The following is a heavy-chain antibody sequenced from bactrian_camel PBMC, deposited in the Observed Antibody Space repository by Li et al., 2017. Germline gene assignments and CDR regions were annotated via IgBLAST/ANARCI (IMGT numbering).Heavy chain of an antibody. CDR3: AADLFATCAASPTWGAASAYEY. Sequence: HVQLVESGGDSVQAGGSLRLSCTASGDTYRRNCMGWFRQVPGRERAGVAAIYSGNGNTFYADSVKGRFTISRDNDKNTVYLQMNSLKPEDTVMYFCAADLFATCAASPTWGAASAYEYWGQGTQVTVS. D-gene: IGHD5*01. J-gene: IGHJ4*01. CDR1: GDTYRRNC. V-gene: IGHV3-3*01. CDR2: IYSGNGNT.